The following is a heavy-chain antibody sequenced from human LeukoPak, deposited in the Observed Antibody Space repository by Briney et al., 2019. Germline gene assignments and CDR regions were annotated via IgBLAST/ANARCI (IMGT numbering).Heavy chain of an antibody. J-gene: IGHJ4*02. CDR3: ARVRNTGNYEHDVIFHY. CDR1: GFTFSSYS. D-gene: IGHD1-26*01. Sequence: GGSLRLSCAASGFTFSSYSMNWVRQAPGKGLEWVSSISSSTSYIYYADSVKGRFTISRDNAKNSLYLQMNSLRAEDTAVYYCARVRNTGNYEHDVIFHYWGQGTLVTVSS. V-gene: IGHV3-21*01. CDR2: ISSSTSYI.